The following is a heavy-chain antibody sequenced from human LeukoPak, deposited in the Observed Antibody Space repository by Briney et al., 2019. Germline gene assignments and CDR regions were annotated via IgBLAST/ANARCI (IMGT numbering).Heavy chain of an antibody. V-gene: IGHV3-23*01. CDR2: ISGSGGST. CDR3: AKDTAAAGTVAEYFQH. Sequence: GGSLRLSCAASGFTFSSYAISWVRQAPGKGLEWGSAISGSGGSTYYADSVKGRFTISRDNSKNTLYLQINSLRAEDTAVYYCAKDTAAAGTVAEYFQHWGQGTLVIVST. J-gene: IGHJ1*01. CDR1: GFTFSSYA. D-gene: IGHD6-13*01.